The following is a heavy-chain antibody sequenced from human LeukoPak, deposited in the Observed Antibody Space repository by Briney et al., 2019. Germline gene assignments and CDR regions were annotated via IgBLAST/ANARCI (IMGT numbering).Heavy chain of an antibody. J-gene: IGHJ6*02. D-gene: IGHD2-2*01. CDR3: ARLPIDCSSTSCSYYYYYGMDV. V-gene: IGHV3-33*01. CDR2: IWYDGSNK. CDR1: GFTFCSYG. Sequence: GRSLRLSCAASGFTFCSYGMHRFRQAPGKGLEWVAVIWYDGSNKYYADSVKGRFTISRDNSKNTLYLQMNSLRAEDTAVYYCARLPIDCSSTSCSYYYYYGMDVWGQGTTVTVSS.